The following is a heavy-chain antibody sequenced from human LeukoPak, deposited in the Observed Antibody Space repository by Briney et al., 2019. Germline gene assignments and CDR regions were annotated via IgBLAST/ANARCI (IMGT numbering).Heavy chain of an antibody. CDR2: IYPRDSDI. J-gene: IGHJ5*02. Sequence: HGESLKISCKGSGYSFSTYWIGWVRQLPGKRLEWMGIIYPRDSDIRYNPSFQGQVTISADKSISTAYLQWSSLKASDTAIYYCARGSSGYWFDPWGQGTLVTVSS. CDR3: ARGSSGYWFDP. CDR1: GYSFSTYW. V-gene: IGHV5-51*01. D-gene: IGHD6-19*01.